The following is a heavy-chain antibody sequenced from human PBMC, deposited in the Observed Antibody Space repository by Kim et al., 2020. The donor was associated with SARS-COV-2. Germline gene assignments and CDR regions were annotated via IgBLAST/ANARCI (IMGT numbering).Heavy chain of an antibody. D-gene: IGHD2-15*01. CDR1: GYTFTGYY. CDR2: INPNSGGT. V-gene: IGHV1-2*06. CDR3: ATLEVVVAATVGWFDP. J-gene: IGHJ5*02. Sequence: ASVKVSCKASGYTFTGYYMHWVRQAPGQGLEWMGRINPNSGGTNYAQKFQGRVTMTRDTSISTAYMELSRLRSDDTAVYYCATLEVVVAATVGWFDPWGQGTLVTVSS.